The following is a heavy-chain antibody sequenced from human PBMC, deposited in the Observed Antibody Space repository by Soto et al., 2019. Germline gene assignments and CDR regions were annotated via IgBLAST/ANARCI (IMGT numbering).Heavy chain of an antibody. V-gene: IGHV3-33*01. D-gene: IGHD3-22*01. Sequence: QVQLVESGGGVVQPGRSLRLSCAASGFTFSSYGMHWVRQAPGKGLEWVAVIWYDGSNKYYADSVKGRFTISRDNSKNTLYLQMNSLRAEDTAVYYCARSDSSGYGGDYWGQGTLVTVSS. CDR3: ARSDSSGYGGDY. J-gene: IGHJ4*02. CDR1: GFTFSSYG. CDR2: IWYDGSNK.